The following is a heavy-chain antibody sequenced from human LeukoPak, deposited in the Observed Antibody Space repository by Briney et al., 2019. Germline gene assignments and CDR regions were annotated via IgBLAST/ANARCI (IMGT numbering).Heavy chain of an antibody. CDR3: ASGVGYGSGSDYYYYYGLDV. J-gene: IGHJ6*04. CDR2: LIPTFGTA. V-gene: IGHV1-69*13. Sequence: SVKVSCKASGGTFSSYAISWVRQAPGQGLEWMGGLIPTFGTANYAQKFQGRVTITADESTSTAYMELSSLRSEDTAVYYCASGVGYGSGSDYYYYYGLDVWGKGTTVTVSS. CDR1: GGTFSSYA. D-gene: IGHD3-10*01.